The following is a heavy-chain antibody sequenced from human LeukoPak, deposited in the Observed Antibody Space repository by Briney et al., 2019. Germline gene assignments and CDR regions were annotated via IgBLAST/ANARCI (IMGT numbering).Heavy chain of an antibody. J-gene: IGHJ4*02. CDR1: GFTFSSYG. Sequence: GGSLRLSCAASGFTFSSYGMHWVRQAPGKRLEWVAVISYDGSNKYYADSVKGRFTISRDNSKNTLYLQMNSLRAEDTAVYYCAREDGADDYWGQGTLVTVSS. V-gene: IGHV3-30*03. CDR3: AREDGADDY. CDR2: ISYDGSNK.